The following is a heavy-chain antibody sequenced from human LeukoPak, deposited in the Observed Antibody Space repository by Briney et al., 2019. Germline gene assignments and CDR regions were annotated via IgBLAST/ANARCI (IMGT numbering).Heavy chain of an antibody. CDR1: GFTFSRYA. Sequence: GGSLRLSCSAYGFTFSRYAMHWVRQAPGKGLEYVSAISSNGGSTYYGDSVKGRFTISRDNSKNTLYLQMSSLRAEDTAVYYCVKARGIQLWLPGDYWGQGTLVTVSS. D-gene: IGHD5-18*01. CDR3: VKARGIQLWLPGDY. CDR2: ISSNGGST. V-gene: IGHV3-64D*09. J-gene: IGHJ4*02.